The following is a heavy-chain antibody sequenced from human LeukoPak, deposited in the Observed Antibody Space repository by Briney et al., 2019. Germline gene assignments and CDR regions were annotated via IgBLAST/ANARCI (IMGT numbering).Heavy chain of an antibody. CDR3: ARHRSGGSQDDAFDI. V-gene: IGHV3-7*01. CDR1: EFTFPMYW. Sequence: AGSLRLSCAASEFTFPMYWMTWVRQAPGKGLEWVADIKQDGSEKYYVDSVKGRFTISRQNAKNSLFLQMNSLRAEDTAVYYCARHRSGGSQDDAFDIWGQGTMVTVSS. J-gene: IGHJ3*02. CDR2: IKQDGSEK. D-gene: IGHD2-15*01.